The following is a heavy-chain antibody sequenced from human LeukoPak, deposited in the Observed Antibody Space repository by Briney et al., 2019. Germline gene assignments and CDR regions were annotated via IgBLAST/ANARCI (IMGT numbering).Heavy chain of an antibody. Sequence: GGSLRLSCAASGFTFSSYAMSWVRQAPGKGLEWVSALSGSGGSTYYADSVKGRFTISRDNSKNTLYLQMNSLRAEDTAVYYCAKDFEGFTVTSPYWGQGTLVTVSS. V-gene: IGHV3-23*01. CDR2: LSGSGGST. J-gene: IGHJ4*02. CDR1: GFTFSSYA. D-gene: IGHD4-17*01. CDR3: AKDFEGFTVTSPY.